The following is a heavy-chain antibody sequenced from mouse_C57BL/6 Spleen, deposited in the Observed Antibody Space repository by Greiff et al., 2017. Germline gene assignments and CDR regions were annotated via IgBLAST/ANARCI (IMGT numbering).Heavy chain of an antibody. CDR2: IDPETGGT. D-gene: IGHD3-1*01. J-gene: IGHJ2*01. Sequence: QVQLQQSGAELVRPGASVTLSCKASGYTFTDYEMHWVKQTPVHGLEWIGAIDPETGGTAYNQKFKGKAILTADKSSSTAYMELRSLTSEDSAVYYCTRPSADYFDYWGQGTTLTVSS. V-gene: IGHV1-15*01. CDR1: GYTFTDYE. CDR3: TRPSADYFDY.